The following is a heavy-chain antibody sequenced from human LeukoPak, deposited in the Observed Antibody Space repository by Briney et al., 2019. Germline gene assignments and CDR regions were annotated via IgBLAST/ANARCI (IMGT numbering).Heavy chain of an antibody. D-gene: IGHD3-22*01. V-gene: IGHV4-59*01. Sequence: SETLSLTCTVSGGSISSYYWSWIRQPPGKGLEWIGYIYYSGSTNYNPSLKSRVTISVDTSKNQFSLKLSSVTAADTAVYYCARDGNNYDSSGYYGWFDPWGQGTLVIVSS. CDR3: ARDGNNYDSSGYYGWFDP. J-gene: IGHJ5*02. CDR2: IYYSGST. CDR1: GGSISSYY.